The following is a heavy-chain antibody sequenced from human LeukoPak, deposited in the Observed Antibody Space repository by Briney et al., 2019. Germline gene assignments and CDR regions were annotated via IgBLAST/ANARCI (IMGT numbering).Heavy chain of an antibody. J-gene: IGHJ5*01. CDR1: GFSFSTFW. CDR2: INKDGTDK. V-gene: IGHV3-7*05. CDR3: ARTGKFDS. Sequence: PGGPLRLSCAASGFSFSTFWMTWVRLAPGRGLEWVANINKDGTDKYYVDSVKGRFTISRDNAKNSVYLQMNSLRAEDTAIYYCARTGKFDSWGQGTLVTVSA.